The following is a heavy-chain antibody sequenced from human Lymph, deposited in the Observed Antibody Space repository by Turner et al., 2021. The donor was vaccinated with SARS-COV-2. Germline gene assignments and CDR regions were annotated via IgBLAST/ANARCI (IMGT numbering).Heavy chain of an antibody. J-gene: IGHJ5*02. CDR1: GYTFTRYD. CDR2: MDPNSGNT. CDR3: ARAAQLTVWFDP. V-gene: IGHV1-8*01. Sequence: HVQLVQSGAEVKKPGASVTVSCMASGYTFTRYDITVVRQATGQGLEWMGWMDPNSGNTGYAQKFQGRVTMTRNTNISTDYMELSSLRSEDTAVYYCARAAQLTVWFDPWGQGTLVTVSS. D-gene: IGHD3-9*01.